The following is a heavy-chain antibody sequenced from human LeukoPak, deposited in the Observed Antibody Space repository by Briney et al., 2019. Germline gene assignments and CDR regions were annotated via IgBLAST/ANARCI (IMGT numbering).Heavy chain of an antibody. J-gene: IGHJ3*02. V-gene: IGHV3-21*01. Sequence: GDSLILGCAAAGCSVSSDAMTWGRQAPGKGLEWVSSISRSGDYTYYADSVKGRFTMSRDNAKNSLYLQMNSLRAEDTAVYYCTRRYCTDGVCPFDIWGQGTMVTVSS. CDR3: TRRYCTDGVCPFDI. CDR2: ISRSGDYT. CDR1: GCSVSSDA. D-gene: IGHD2-8*01.